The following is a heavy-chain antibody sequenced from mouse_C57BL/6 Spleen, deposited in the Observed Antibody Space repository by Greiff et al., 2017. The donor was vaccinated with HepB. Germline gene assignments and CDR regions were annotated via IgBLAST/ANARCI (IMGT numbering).Heavy chain of an antibody. V-gene: IGHV2-2*01. CDR1: GFSLTSYG. D-gene: IGHD2-5*01. J-gene: IGHJ3*01. CDR3: ARPRDSNYPFAY. Sequence: QVQLQQSGPGLVQPSQSLSITCTVSGFSLTSYGVHWVRQSPGKGLEWLGVIWSGGSTDYTAAFISRLSISKDNSKSQVFFKMNSLQADDTAIYYCARPRDSNYPFAYWGQGTLVTVSA. CDR2: IWSGGST.